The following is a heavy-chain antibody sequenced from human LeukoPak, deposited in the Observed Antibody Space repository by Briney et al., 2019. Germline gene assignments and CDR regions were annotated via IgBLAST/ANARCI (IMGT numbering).Heavy chain of an antibody. CDR1: GFTASSNY. CDR2: IYSGGST. Sequence: GGSLRLSCAASGFTASSNYMSWVRQVPGKGLEGVSVIYSGGSTDYANSVKGRFTISRDNSKNTLYLQMNSLRAEDTAVYYCARETVRGVFDYWGQGTLVTVSS. J-gene: IGHJ4*02. D-gene: IGHD3-10*01. CDR3: ARETVRGVFDY. V-gene: IGHV3-53*01.